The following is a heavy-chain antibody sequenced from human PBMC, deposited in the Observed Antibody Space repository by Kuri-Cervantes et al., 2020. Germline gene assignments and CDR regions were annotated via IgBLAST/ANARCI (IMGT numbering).Heavy chain of an antibody. CDR1: GFTFSSYA. D-gene: IGHD2-21*02. Sequence: GGSLRLSCAASGFTFSSYAMHWVRQAPGKGLEYVSAISSNGGSTYYADSVKGRFTISRDNSKNTLYLQMNSLRAEDTAMYYCAKDRPWGMVATAHDAFDIWGQGTMVIVSS. V-gene: IGHV3-64*02. CDR2: ISSNGGST. J-gene: IGHJ3*02. CDR3: AKDRPWGMVATAHDAFDI.